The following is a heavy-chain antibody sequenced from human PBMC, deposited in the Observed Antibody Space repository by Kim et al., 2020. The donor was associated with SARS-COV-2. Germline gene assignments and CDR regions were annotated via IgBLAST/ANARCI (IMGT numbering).Heavy chain of an antibody. D-gene: IGHD2-15*01. CDR1: GFTFSTYW. V-gene: IGHV3-74*01. CDR2: IAYDGSIT. CDR3: TRDTPLPGQTYDY. Sequence: GGSLRLSCAASGFTFSTYWMHWVRQAPGKGLVWISRIAYDGSITTYADSVKGRFTISRDNAKNTLYLQMNSLRAEDTAVYYCTRDTPLPGQTYDYWGQGT. J-gene: IGHJ4*02.